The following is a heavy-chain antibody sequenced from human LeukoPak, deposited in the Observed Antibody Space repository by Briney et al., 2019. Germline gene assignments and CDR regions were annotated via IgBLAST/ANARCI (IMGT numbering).Heavy chain of an antibody. CDR2: IYYSGSS. J-gene: IGHJ4*02. Sequence: SQTLSLTCTVSGGSISSGGYYWSWIRQHPGKGLEWIGYIYYSGSSYYNPSLKSRVTISVDTSKNQFSLKLSSVTAADTAVYYCARTMVRGVIVDYWGQGTLVTVSS. D-gene: IGHD3-10*01. V-gene: IGHV4-31*03. CDR1: GGSISSGGYY. CDR3: ARTMVRGVIVDY.